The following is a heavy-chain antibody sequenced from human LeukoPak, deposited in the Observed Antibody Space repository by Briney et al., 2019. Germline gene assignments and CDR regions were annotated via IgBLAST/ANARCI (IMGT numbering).Heavy chain of an antibody. Sequence: GESLKISCEASGFTFSAYAMTWVRQAPGKGLEWVSSIGSDNKPHYSESVKGRFTISRDNSKDTLYLQMDSLRAEDTAIYYCARDIQLSTWGLGTKVSVSS. CDR2: IGSDNKP. CDR1: GFTFSAYA. CDR3: ARDIQLST. V-gene: IGHV3-23*01. J-gene: IGHJ3*01. D-gene: IGHD5-24*01.